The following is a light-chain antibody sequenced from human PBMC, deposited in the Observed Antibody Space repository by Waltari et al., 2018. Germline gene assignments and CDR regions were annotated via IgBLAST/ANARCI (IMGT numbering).Light chain of an antibody. Sequence: QAVLTQPPSVSGAPGQTVTISCTGSSSNIGAGYDVHWYQQFSGTAPKLLIYRNNHRPSGVPDRFAGSKSGTSASLAITGLQAEDEADYYCQSYDRSHVVFGGGTKLTVL. CDR2: RNN. CDR3: QSYDRSHVV. V-gene: IGLV1-40*01. J-gene: IGLJ2*01. CDR1: SSNIGAGYD.